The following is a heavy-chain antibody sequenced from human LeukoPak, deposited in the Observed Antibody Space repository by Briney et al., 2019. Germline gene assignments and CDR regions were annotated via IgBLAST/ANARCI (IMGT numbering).Heavy chain of an antibody. Sequence: PGGSLRLSCTASGFAFSSYDMNWVRQAPGKGLEWVSYISSSSSRIYYADSVKGRFTISRDNAKNSLYLQMNSLRDEDTAVYYCASGGSGSYSSWGQGTLVTVSS. CDR1: GFAFSSYD. J-gene: IGHJ5*02. CDR3: ASGGSGSYSS. CDR2: ISSSSSRI. D-gene: IGHD3-10*01. V-gene: IGHV3-48*02.